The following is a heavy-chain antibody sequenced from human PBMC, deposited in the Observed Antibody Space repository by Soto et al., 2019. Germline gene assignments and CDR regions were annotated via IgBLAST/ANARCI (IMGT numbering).Heavy chain of an antibody. CDR1: GGSIGGGPYY. J-gene: IGHJ5*02. CDR3: ATQDIVVVPAAGVNWFDP. Sequence: PSETLSLTCSVSGGSIGGGPYYWGWIRQPPGMGLEWIGSISYSGQTYYNPSLKSRVTISVDTSKNQFSLKLSSVTAADTAVYYCATQDIVVVPAAGVNWFDPWGQGTLVTVSS. D-gene: IGHD2-2*01. CDR2: ISYSGQT. V-gene: IGHV4-39*01.